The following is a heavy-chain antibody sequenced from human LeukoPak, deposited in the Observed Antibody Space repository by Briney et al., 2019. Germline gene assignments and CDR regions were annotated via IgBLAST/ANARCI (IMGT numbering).Heavy chain of an antibody. D-gene: IGHD4/OR15-4a*01. Sequence: GGSLRLSCAASGFIVTGDHMIWVRQAPGKGLVWVSRINSDGSSTNDADSVKGRFTISRDNAKNTLYLQMNSLRAEDTAVYYCARARMGAYFDYWGQGILVTVSS. J-gene: IGHJ4*02. CDR2: INSDGSST. V-gene: IGHV3-74*01. CDR1: GFIVTGDH. CDR3: ARARMGAYFDY.